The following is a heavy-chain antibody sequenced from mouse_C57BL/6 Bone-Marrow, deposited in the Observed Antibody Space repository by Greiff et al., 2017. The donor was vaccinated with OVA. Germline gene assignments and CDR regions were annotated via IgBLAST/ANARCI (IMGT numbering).Heavy chain of an antibody. J-gene: IGHJ2*01. V-gene: IGHV1-55*01. CDR2: IYPGSGST. D-gene: IGHD1-1*01. CDR1: GYTFTSYW. CDR3: ARFITTVVATKDFDY. Sequence: QVQLQQPGAELVKPGASVKMSCKASGYTFTSYWITWVKQRPGQGLEWIGEIYPGSGSTNYNEKFRSKATLTVDTSSSTAYMQLSSLTSEDSAVYYCARFITTVVATKDFDYWGQGTTLTVSS.